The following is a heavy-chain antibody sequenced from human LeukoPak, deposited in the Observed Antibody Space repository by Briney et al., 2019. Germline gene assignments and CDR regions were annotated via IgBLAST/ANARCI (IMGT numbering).Heavy chain of an antibody. V-gene: IGHV1-18*01. D-gene: IGHD1-20*01. CDR1: GYTFTSYG. Sequence: GASVKVSCKASGYTFTSYGISWVRQAPGQGLEWMGWISAYNGNTNYAQKLQGRVTMTTDTSTSTAYMKLRSLRSDDTAVYYCARDGRYNWNDDPHDYWGQGTLVTVSS. CDR2: ISAYNGNT. CDR3: ARDGRYNWNDDPHDY. J-gene: IGHJ4*02.